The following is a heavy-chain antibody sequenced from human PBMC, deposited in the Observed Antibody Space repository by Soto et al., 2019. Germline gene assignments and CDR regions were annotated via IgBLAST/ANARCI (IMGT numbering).Heavy chain of an antibody. CDR2: ISGSGGGT. D-gene: IGHD1-26*01. V-gene: IGHV3-23*01. Sequence: EVQLLESGGGLVQPGGSLRLSCAASGFTFSSYAMSWVRQAPGKGLESVSAISGSGGGTYYADSVKGRFTISRDNTKNTYYPPMNSLRAEDTAVYYCAKDRLGATHQYYFDYWGQGSLLTVSS. CDR3: AKDRLGATHQYYFDY. J-gene: IGHJ4*02. CDR1: GFTFSSYA.